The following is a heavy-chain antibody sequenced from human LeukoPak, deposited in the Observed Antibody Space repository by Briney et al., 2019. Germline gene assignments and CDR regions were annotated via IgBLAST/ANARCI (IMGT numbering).Heavy chain of an antibody. Sequence: SETLSLTCSVSGGSISSSSYYWGWIRQPPGKGLEWIGGIYYGGSTYYSPSLKSRLTISVDTSKNHFSLRLSSVTAADTAVYYCASGGGYCSGGSCYSGNWFDPWGQRTLVTVSA. CDR3: ASGGGYCSGGSCYSGNWFDP. D-gene: IGHD2-15*01. J-gene: IGHJ5*02. V-gene: IGHV4-39*02. CDR2: IYYGGST. CDR1: GGSISSSSYY.